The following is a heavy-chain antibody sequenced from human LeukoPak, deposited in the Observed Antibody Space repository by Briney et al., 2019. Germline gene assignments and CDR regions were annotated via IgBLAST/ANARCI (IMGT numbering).Heavy chain of an antibody. CDR2: ISGSGGST. CDR1: GFTFSSYA. D-gene: IGHD3-3*01. Sequence: PGGSLRLSCAASGFTFSSYAMSWARQAPGKGLEWVSAISGSGGSTYYADSVKGRFTISRDNSKNTLYLQMNSLRAEDTAVYYCAAGLRFLEWSHYYYMDVWGKGTTVTVFS. CDR3: AAGLRFLEWSHYYYMDV. J-gene: IGHJ6*03. V-gene: IGHV3-23*01.